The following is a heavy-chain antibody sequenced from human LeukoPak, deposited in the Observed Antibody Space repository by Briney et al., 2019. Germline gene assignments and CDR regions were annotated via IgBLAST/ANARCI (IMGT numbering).Heavy chain of an antibody. V-gene: IGHV4-4*02. D-gene: IGHD4-17*01. CDR1: GGSISSSNW. J-gene: IGHJ4*02. CDR3: TRGTITTVTDS. Sequence: SETLSLTCAISGGSISSSNWWTWVRQPPGKGLEWVGEIYLRGNTNYNPSLESRVTISVDESRTQLSLTLESVTAADTAVYYCTRGTITTVTDSWGPGTLVTVSS. CDR2: IYLRGNT.